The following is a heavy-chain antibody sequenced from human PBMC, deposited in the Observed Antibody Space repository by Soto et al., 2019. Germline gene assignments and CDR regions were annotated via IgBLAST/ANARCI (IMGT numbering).Heavy chain of an antibody. CDR3: ASARHIGP. D-gene: IGHD2-21*01. CDR2: IKQDGSEK. CDR1: GFTFSSYW. V-gene: IGHV3-7*01. J-gene: IGHJ5*02. Sequence: EVQLVESGGGLVQPGGSLRLSCAASGFTFSSYWMSWVRQAPGKGLEWVANIKQDGSEKNYVDSVKGRFTISRDNAKNSLYLQMNSLRADDMAVYYCASARHIGPWGQGTLVTVSS.